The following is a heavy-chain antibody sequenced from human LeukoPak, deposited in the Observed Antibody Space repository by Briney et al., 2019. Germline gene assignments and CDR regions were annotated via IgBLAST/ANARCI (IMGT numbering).Heavy chain of an antibody. Sequence: SETLSLTCAVYGGSFSGYYWSWIRQPPGKGLEWIGEINHSGSTNYNPSLKSRVTISVDTSKNQFSLKLSSVTAADTAVYYCAGEPRGPTYLSYSGGWYLQVVGGFDPWGQGPLSPSPQ. CDR1: GGSFSGYY. CDR2: INHSGST. V-gene: IGHV4-34*01. CDR3: AGEPRGPTYLSYSGGWYLQVVGGFDP. D-gene: IGHD6-19*01. J-gene: IGHJ5*02.